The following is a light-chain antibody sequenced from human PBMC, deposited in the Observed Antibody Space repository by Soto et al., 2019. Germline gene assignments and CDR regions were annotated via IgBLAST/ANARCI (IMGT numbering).Light chain of an antibody. CDR2: NKN. CDR3: AAWDDSLNGLV. V-gene: IGLV1-44*01. Sequence: QTVVTQPPSASGTPGQKVPIFSSGGSSNIGPNAVNWYQQLPGTAPKLLLYNKNQRPSGVSDRFSGSKSGTSASLAISGLQSDDEADYHCAAWDDSLNGLVFGTGTKVTVL. J-gene: IGLJ1*01. CDR1: SSNIGPNA.